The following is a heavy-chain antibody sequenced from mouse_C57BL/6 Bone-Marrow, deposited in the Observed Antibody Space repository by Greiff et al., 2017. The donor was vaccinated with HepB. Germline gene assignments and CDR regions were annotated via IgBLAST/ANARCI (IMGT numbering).Heavy chain of an antibody. CDR3: AMGHEYGSSPHWYFDG. D-gene: IGHD1-1*01. CDR2: IHPSDSDT. J-gene: IGHJ1*03. CDR1: GYTFTSYW. Sequence: QVQLQQPGAELVKPGASVKVSCKASGYTFTSYWMHWVKQRPGQGLEWIGRIHPSDSDTNYNQKFKGKATLTVDKSSSTAYMQLSSLTSEDSAVYDCAMGHEYGSSPHWYFDGWGTGTTVTVSS. V-gene: IGHV1-74*01.